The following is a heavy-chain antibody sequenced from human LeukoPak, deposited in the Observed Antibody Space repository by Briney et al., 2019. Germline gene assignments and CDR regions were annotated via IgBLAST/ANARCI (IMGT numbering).Heavy chain of an antibody. V-gene: IGHV3-33*01. Sequence: GGSLRLSCAASGFNFRTYGMHWVRQAPGKGLEWVAVIWYDGRFHYNEDSVKGRFTISRDNSKNTLYLQMNSLRAEDTAVYYCARDLRYCSSTSCYTSGGYFQHWGQGTLVTVSS. D-gene: IGHD2-2*02. CDR1: GFNFRTYG. J-gene: IGHJ1*01. CDR2: IWYDGRFH. CDR3: ARDLRYCSSTSCYTSGGYFQH.